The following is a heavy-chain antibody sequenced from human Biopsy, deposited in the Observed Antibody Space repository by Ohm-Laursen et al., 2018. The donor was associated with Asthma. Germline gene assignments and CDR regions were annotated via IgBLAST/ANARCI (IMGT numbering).Heavy chain of an antibody. CDR3: ARAVDYSHYYGIDV. J-gene: IGHJ6*02. CDR1: GYTFNSAG. CDR2: ISVYNGNA. V-gene: IGHV1-18*01. Sequence: ATVKISCKASGYTFNSAGITWVRQAPGQGLEWMGWISVYNGNAKVAQKLQDRVTMITDTSTSTAYMELRSLRSDDTAVYFCARAVDYSHYYGIDVWGQGTTVTVS. D-gene: IGHD3-10*01.